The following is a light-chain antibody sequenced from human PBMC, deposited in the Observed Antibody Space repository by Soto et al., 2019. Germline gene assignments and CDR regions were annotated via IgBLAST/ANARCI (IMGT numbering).Light chain of an antibody. J-gene: IGLJ7*01. CDR1: SSNIGSNY. V-gene: IGLV1-47*01. CDR3: AAWDDSLSGPV. Sequence: QSVLTQPPSASGTRGQRVTISCSGSSSNIGSNYVYWHQQLPGTAPKLLIYRNNQRPSGVPDRFSGSKSGTSASLAISGLRSEDEADYYCAAWDDSLSGPVFGGGTQLTVL. CDR2: RNN.